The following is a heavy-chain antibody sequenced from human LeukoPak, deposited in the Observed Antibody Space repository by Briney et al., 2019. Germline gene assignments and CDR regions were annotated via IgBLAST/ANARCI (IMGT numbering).Heavy chain of an antibody. CDR2: IFHIVST. Sequence: SESLSLTCTVSGGSISGYYWGWIRQPPGKGLEWIGSIFHIVSTSYNPSLKSGVTISIDPSKNQCSLKLSSVTAADTAVYYCARELLWFGELSRNYFDYWGRGTLVTDSS. D-gene: IGHD3-10*01. CDR3: ARELLWFGELSRNYFDY. CDR1: GGSISGYY. J-gene: IGHJ4*02. V-gene: IGHV4-38-2*02.